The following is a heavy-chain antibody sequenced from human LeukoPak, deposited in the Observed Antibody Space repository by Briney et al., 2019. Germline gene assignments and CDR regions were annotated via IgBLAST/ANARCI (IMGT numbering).Heavy chain of an antibody. Sequence: ASVKVSCKASGYTFTSYDINGVRQATGQGLEWMGWMNPNSGNTGYAQKFQGRVTMTRNTSISTAYMELSSLRSEDTAVYYCARRVLMVYAYYYYYMDVWGKGTTVTVSS. CDR1: GYTFTSYD. CDR3: ARRVLMVYAYYYYYMDV. J-gene: IGHJ6*03. D-gene: IGHD2-8*01. V-gene: IGHV1-8*01. CDR2: MNPNSGNT.